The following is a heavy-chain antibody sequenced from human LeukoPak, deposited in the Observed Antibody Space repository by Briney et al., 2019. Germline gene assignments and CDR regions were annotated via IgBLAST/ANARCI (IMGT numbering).Heavy chain of an antibody. CDR3: ARLLNYDILTGYCPYFDY. Sequence: SETLSLTCTVSGGSISSGDYYWSWIRQPPGKGLEWIGYIYYSGSTYYNPSLKSRVTISVDTSKNQFSLKLSSVTAADTAVYYCARLLNYDILTGYCPYFDYWGQGTLVTVSS. D-gene: IGHD3-9*01. CDR2: IYYSGST. J-gene: IGHJ4*02. V-gene: IGHV4-30-4*08. CDR1: GGSISSGDYY.